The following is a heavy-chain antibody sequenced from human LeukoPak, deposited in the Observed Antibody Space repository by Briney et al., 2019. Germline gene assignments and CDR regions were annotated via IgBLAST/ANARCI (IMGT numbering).Heavy chain of an antibody. CDR2: IIPILGIA. CDR3: ARLGGGVGGDCWGC. V-gene: IGHV1-69*04. Sequence: SVKVSCKASGGTFSSYAISWVRQAPGQGLEWMGRIIPILGIANYAQKFQGRVTITADKSTSTAYMELSSLRSEDTAVYYCARLGGGVGGDCWGCWGQGTLVTVSS. CDR1: GGTFSSYA. D-gene: IGHD2-21*02. J-gene: IGHJ4*02.